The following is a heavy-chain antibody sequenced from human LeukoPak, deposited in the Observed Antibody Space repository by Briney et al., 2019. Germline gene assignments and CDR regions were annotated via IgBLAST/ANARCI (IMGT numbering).Heavy chain of an antibody. J-gene: IGHJ4*02. CDR2: ISYDGSNK. CDR3: ARDQEMKPDY. D-gene: IGHD5-24*01. V-gene: IGHV3-30*04. CDR1: GFTFSSYA. Sequence: GGSLRLSCAASGFTFSSYAMHWARQAPGKGLEWVAVISYDGSNKYYADSVKGRFTISRDNSKNTLYLQMNSLRAEDTAVYYCARDQEMKPDYWGQGTLVTVSS.